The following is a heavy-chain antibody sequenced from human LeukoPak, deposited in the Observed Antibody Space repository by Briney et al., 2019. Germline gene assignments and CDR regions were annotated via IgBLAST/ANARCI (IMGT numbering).Heavy chain of an antibody. Sequence: GGALRLSCEASGVTFGTFWMSWVRQAPGKGLEWVANIKQDGSEKYYVDSVKGRFTISRDNDKNSLYLQMSSLRDEDTAVYYCARESYRDYPTYYFDYWGQGTLVTVSS. CDR3: ARESYRDYPTYYFDY. J-gene: IGHJ4*02. CDR1: GVTFGTFW. V-gene: IGHV3-7*01. D-gene: IGHD4-11*01. CDR2: IKQDGSEK.